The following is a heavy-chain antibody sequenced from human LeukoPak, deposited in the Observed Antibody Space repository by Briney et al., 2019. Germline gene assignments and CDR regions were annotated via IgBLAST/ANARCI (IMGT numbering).Heavy chain of an antibody. CDR1: NGSISSDTYF. D-gene: IGHD3-22*01. J-gene: IGHJ4*02. Sequence: PSQTLSLTCTVSNGSISSDTYFWSWIRQPAGKGLEWIGRMSSSGISTYSPSLKSRVTISVDTSKNQFSLKLSSVTAADTAVYYCARDRDYYYDSSGYFEFDYWGQGTLVTVSS. V-gene: IGHV4-61*02. CDR2: MSSSGIS. CDR3: ARDRDYYYDSSGYFEFDY.